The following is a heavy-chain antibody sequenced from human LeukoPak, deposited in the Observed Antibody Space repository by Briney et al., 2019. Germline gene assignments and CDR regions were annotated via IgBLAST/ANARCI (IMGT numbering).Heavy chain of an antibody. Sequence: ASVKVSCKASGYTFTSYDINWVRQATGQGLEWMGWMNPNSGNTGYAQKFQGRVTMTRNTSISTAYMELSSLRSEDTAAYYCARESGYAGRFYYYYYYMDVWGKGTTVTVSS. D-gene: IGHD5-12*01. CDR1: GYTFTSYD. CDR3: ARESGYAGRFYYYYYYMDV. J-gene: IGHJ6*03. V-gene: IGHV1-8*01. CDR2: MNPNSGNT.